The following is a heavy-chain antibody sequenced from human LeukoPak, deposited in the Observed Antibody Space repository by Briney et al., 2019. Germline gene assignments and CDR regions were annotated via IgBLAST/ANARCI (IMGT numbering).Heavy chain of an antibody. CDR2: INHSGST. D-gene: IGHD3-10*01. V-gene: IGHV4-34*01. J-gene: IGHJ4*02. CDR3: ARAYYYGSGSYYHRGYYFDY. Sequence: SETLSLTCAVYGGSFSGYYWSWIRQPPGKGLEWIGEINHSGSTNYNPSLKSRVTISVDTSKNQFSLKLSSVTAADTAVYYCARAYYYGSGSYYHRGYYFDYWGQGTLVTVSS. CDR1: GGSFSGYY.